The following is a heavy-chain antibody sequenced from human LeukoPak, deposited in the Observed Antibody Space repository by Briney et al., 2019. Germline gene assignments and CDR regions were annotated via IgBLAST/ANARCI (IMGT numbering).Heavy chain of an antibody. D-gene: IGHD5-24*01. CDR3: VRHKRWLQSPDAFDI. J-gene: IGHJ3*02. Sequence: PSETLSLTCTVSGGSIIDFYWSWIRQPPGKGLEWIGYIYYSGSTIHNPSHESRVTISVDTSKSQFSLKLTSVTAADTAVYYCVRHKRWLQSPDAFDIWGQGTTVTVSS. V-gene: IGHV4-59*08. CDR1: GGSIIDFY. CDR2: IYYSGST.